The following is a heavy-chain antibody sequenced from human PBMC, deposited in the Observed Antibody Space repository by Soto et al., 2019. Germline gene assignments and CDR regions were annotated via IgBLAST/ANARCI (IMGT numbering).Heavy chain of an antibody. D-gene: IGHD5-18*01. V-gene: IGHV3-11*01. Sequence: GGSLRLSCAASGFIFSDYYMSWIRQAPGKGLEWVSYISSSGSTIYYADSVKGRFTISRDNAKNSLYLQMNSLRAEDTAVYYCAMGYNYGYGYDMDVWGQGTTVTVSS. CDR3: AMGYNYGYGYDMDV. CDR2: ISSSGSTI. CDR1: GFIFSDYY. J-gene: IGHJ6*02.